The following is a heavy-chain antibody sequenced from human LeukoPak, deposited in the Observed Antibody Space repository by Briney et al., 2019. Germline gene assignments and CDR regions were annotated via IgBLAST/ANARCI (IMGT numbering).Heavy chain of an antibody. J-gene: IGHJ4*02. D-gene: IGHD1-26*01. V-gene: IGHV1-69*06. Sequence: ASVKVSCKASGGTFSSYAITWVRQAPGQGLEWMGRIIPIFGTATYAQKFQGRVTITADKSTSTAYMELSSLRSEDTAVYYCARGMDSGRYSPDFDYWGQGTLVTVSS. CDR1: GGTFSSYA. CDR3: ARGMDSGRYSPDFDY. CDR2: IIPIFGTA.